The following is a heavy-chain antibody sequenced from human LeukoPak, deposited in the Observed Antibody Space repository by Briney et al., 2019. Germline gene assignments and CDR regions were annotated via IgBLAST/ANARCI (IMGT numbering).Heavy chain of an antibody. D-gene: IGHD3-16*01. J-gene: IGHJ4*02. V-gene: IGHV1-69*04. CDR2: IIPLLGIA. CDR3: ATYLGTTFYRVSAALGY. Sequence: AVEFSYKASGGTFSSYASSWVRQAPGEGVEWRGRIIPLLGIAHSAQKFQRRVTIPADNPTSTAYMELSSLRSEDTAVYYCATYLGTTFYRVSAALGYWGQGTLVPVSS. CDR1: GGTFSSYA.